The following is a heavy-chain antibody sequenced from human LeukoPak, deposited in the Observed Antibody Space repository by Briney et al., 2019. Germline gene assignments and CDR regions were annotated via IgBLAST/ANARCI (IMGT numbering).Heavy chain of an antibody. D-gene: IGHD2-2*01. CDR2: IYYSGST. Sequence: PSETLSLTCTVSGVSISSSSYYWGWIRQPPGKGLEWIGSIYYSGSTYYNPSLKSRVTISVDTSKNQFSLKLSSVTAADTAVYYCARHEWFRYCSSTSCRQYAFDIWGQGTMVTVSS. J-gene: IGHJ3*02. V-gene: IGHV4-39*01. CDR1: GVSISSSSYY. CDR3: ARHEWFRYCSSTSCRQYAFDI.